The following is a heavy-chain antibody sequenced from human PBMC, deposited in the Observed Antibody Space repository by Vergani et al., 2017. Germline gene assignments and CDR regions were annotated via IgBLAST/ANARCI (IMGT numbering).Heavy chain of an antibody. V-gene: IGHV3-23*01. CDR3: ARDRGKGYRGLVNKYYDSSGYYYTPLDY. D-gene: IGHD3-22*01. Sequence: EVQLLQSGGGVIQPGGSVRLSCAASGFTFSACPMTWVRQAPGKGLEWVSAISARYPSTYYADSVKGRFTISRDNSKNMLYLQMNSLRAEDTAVYYCARDRGKGYRGLVNKYYDSSGYYYTPLDYWGQGTLVTVSS. CDR2: ISARYPST. CDR1: GFTFSACP. J-gene: IGHJ4*02.